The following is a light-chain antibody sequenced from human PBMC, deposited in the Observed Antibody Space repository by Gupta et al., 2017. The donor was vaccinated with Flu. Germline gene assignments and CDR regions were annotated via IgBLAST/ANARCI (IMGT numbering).Light chain of an antibody. J-gene: IGLJ3*02. V-gene: IGLV1-51*01. CDR2: ENN. CDR3: GTWDNSLSAGV. CDR1: SSNIGNNY. Sequence: QSVLTQPPSLSAAPGQKVTIFCSGSSSNIGNNYVSWYQQLPGTAPKLLIFENNKRPSGIPDRFSGSKSGTSATLGITGLQTGDEADYYCGTWDNSLSAGVFGGGTKLTVL.